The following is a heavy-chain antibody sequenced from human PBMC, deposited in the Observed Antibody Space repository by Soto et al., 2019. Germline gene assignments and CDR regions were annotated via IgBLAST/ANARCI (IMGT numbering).Heavy chain of an antibody. V-gene: IGHV4-34*01. CDR2: INHSGST. CDR1: GGSFSGYY. J-gene: IGHJ4*02. D-gene: IGHD5-18*01. CDR3: ARGYYSYNFKCFDY. Sequence: KPSETLSLTCAVYGGSFSGYYWSWIRQPPGKGLEWIGEINHSGSTNYNPSLKSRVTISVDTSKNQFSLKLSSVTAADTAVYYCARGYYSYNFKCFDYWGQGTLVTVSS.